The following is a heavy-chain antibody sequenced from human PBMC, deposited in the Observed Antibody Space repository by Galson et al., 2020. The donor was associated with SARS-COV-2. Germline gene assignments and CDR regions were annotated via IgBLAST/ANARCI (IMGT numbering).Heavy chain of an antibody. J-gene: IGHJ4*02. D-gene: IGHD3-22*01. V-gene: IGHV4-34*01. CDR3: ARGRTEITMVVVIFTSSSINFDN. CDR1: GGSFTGHS. Sequence: PSETLSLTCAVYGGSFTGHSWTWIRQPPGKGLEWIGDISLSGSTNYNPSLKSRVTMSVDTSMNQFSLRLGSVTAADTAVYYCARGRTEITMVVVIFTSSSINFDNWSQGTLVTVSS. CDR2: ISLSGST.